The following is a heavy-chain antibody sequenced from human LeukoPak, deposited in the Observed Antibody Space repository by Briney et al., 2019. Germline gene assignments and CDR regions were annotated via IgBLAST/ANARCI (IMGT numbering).Heavy chain of an antibody. D-gene: IGHD5-18*01. V-gene: IGHV4-31*03. CDR3: ARDRDTAEGGNWFDP. J-gene: IGHJ5*02. Sequence: SETLSVTCTVSGGSISSGGYYGSWIRQHPGKGLEWIGYIYYSGSTYYNPSLKSRVTISVDTSKNQFSLKLSSVTAADTAVYYCARDRDTAEGGNWFDPWGQGTLVTVSS. CDR2: IYYSGST. CDR1: GGSISSGGYY.